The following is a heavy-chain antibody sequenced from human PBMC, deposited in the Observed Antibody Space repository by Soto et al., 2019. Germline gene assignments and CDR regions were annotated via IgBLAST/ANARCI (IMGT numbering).Heavy chain of an antibody. Sequence: PSETLSLTCAVSGGSISSGGYSWSWIRQPPGKGLEWIGYIYHSGSTNYNPSLKSRVTISVDKSKNQFSLKLSSVTAADTAVYYCAKCITALGPIDYWGQGTLVTVSS. V-gene: IGHV4-30-2*01. CDR1: GGSISSGGYS. CDR3: AKCITALGPIDY. CDR2: IYHSGST. D-gene: IGHD6-6*01. J-gene: IGHJ4*02.